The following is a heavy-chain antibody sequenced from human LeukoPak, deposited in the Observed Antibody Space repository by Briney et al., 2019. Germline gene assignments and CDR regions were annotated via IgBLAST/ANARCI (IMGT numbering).Heavy chain of an antibody. D-gene: IGHD6-13*01. V-gene: IGHV3-30-3*01. Sequence: GESLRLSCATSGFTFSSYAMHWVRQAPGKGLEWVAVISYDGSNKYYADSVKGRFTISRDNSKNTLYLQMDSLRPEDTAVYYCAKDGQLGGSSWFTLYFDYWGQGSLVTVSS. J-gene: IGHJ4*02. CDR3: AKDGQLGGSSWFTLYFDY. CDR2: ISYDGSNK. CDR1: GFTFSSYA.